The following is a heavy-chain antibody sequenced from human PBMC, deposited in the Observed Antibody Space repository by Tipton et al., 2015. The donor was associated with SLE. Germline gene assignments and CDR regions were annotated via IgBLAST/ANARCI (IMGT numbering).Heavy chain of an antibody. CDR2: SYYSGST. V-gene: IGHV4-59*04. CDR1: GGSISSYY. J-gene: IGHJ4*02. Sequence: TLSLTCTVSGGSISSYYWSWIRQPPGKGLEWIGYSYYSGSTYYNPSLKSRVTISVDTSRNQFSLKLSSVTAADTAVYYCAASGYSYAIGDYWGQGTLVTVAA. D-gene: IGHD5-18*01. CDR3: AASGYSYAIGDY.